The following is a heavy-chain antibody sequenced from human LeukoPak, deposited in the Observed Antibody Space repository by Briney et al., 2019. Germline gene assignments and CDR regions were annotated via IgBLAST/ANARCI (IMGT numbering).Heavy chain of an antibody. D-gene: IGHD3-10*01. V-gene: IGHV4-34*01. Sequence: SETLSLTCAVYGGSFSGYYWSWIRQPPGKGLEWIGEINHSGSTNYNPSLKSRVTISVDTSKNQFSLKLSSVTAADTAVYYCATQRSGVLLWLLKREYYFDYWGQGTLVTVSS. J-gene: IGHJ4*02. CDR1: GGSFSGYY. CDR3: ATQRSGVLLWLLKREYYFDY. CDR2: INHSGST.